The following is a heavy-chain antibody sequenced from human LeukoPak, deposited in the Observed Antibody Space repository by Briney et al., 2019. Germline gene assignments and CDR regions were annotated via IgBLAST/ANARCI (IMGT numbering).Heavy chain of an antibody. J-gene: IGHJ4*02. V-gene: IGHV4-34*01. CDR2: INHSGST. CDR3: ARGGGLKDY. Sequence: SETLSLTCTVSGGSISSYYWSWIRQPPGKGLEWIGEINHSGSTNYNPSLKSRVTISVDTSKNQFSLKLSSVTAADTAVYYCARGGGLKDYWGQGTLVTVSS. D-gene: IGHD3-3*01. CDR1: GGSISSYY.